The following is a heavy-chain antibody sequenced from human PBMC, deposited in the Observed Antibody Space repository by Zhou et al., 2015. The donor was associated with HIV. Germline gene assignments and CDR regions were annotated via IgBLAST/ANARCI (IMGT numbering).Heavy chain of an antibody. V-gene: IGHV1-69*01. CDR1: GGTFSSYA. CDR2: IIPIFGTA. Sequence: QVQLVQSGAEVKKPGSSVKVSCKASGGTFSSYAISWVRQAPGQGLEWMGGIIPIFGTANYAQKFQGRVTITADESTSTAYMELSSLRSEDTAVYYCARAPGYSYGSLYYYYYGMDVWGQGTTVTVSS. CDR3: ARAPGYSYGSLYYYYYGMDV. D-gene: IGHD5-18*01. J-gene: IGHJ6*02.